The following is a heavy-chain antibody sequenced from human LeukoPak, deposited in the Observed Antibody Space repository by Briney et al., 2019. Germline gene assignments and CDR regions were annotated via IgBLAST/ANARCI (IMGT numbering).Heavy chain of an antibody. Sequence: SETQSLTCTVSGGSISSYYWSWIRQPPGKGLEWIGYIYYSGSTNYNPSLKSRVTISVDTSKNQFSLKLSSVTAADTAVYYCARVTSAANWFDPWGQGTLVTVSS. CDR3: ARVTSAANWFDP. CDR1: GGSISSYY. CDR2: IYYSGST. J-gene: IGHJ5*02. V-gene: IGHV4-59*01. D-gene: IGHD2/OR15-2a*01.